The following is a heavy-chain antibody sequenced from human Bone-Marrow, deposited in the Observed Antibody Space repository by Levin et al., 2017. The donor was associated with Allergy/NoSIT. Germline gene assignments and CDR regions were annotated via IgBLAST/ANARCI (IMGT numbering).Heavy chain of an antibody. J-gene: IGHJ5*02. CDR1: GYSISSGYY. CDR3: ARDGRYCSSTSCSNWFDP. D-gene: IGHD2-2*01. V-gene: IGHV4-38-2*02. Sequence: PSETLSLTCAVSGYSISSGYYWGWIRQPPGKGLEWIGSIYHSGSTYYNPSLKSRVTISVDTSKNQFSLKLSSVTAADTAVYYCARDGRYCSSTSCSNWFDPWGQGTLVTVSS. CDR2: IYHSGST.